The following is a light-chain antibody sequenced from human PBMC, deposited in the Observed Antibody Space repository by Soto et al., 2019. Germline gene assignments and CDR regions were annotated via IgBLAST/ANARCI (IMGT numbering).Light chain of an antibody. V-gene: IGLV2-14*01. J-gene: IGLJ2*01. CDR1: SSDVGGYNY. CDR3: NSYTTSSTLV. Sequence: QSALTQPASVSGSPGQSITISCTGTSSDVGGYNYVSWYQQHPGKAPKLMIYEVTNRPSGISDRFSASKSGNTASLTISGLQAEDEADYYCNSYTTSSTLVFCGGTKLTVL. CDR2: EVT.